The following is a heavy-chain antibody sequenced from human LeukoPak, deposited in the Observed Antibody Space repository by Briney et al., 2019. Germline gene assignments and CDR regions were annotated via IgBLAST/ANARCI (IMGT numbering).Heavy chain of an antibody. CDR1: GYTFTSYY. CDR2: INPSGGST. Sequence: ASVTVSCKASGYTFTSYYMHWVRQAPGQGLEWMGIINPSGGSTSYAQKFQGRVTMTTDTSTSTAYMELRSLRSDDTAIYYCARDIVSGPPFDYWGQGTLVTVSS. CDR3: ARDIVSGPPFDY. D-gene: IGHD2-15*01. J-gene: IGHJ4*02. V-gene: IGHV1-46*01.